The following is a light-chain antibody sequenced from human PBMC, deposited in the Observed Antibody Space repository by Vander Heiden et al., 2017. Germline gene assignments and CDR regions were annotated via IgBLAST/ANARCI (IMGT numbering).Light chain of an antibody. CDR1: QSFNGF. Sequence: DIQMTQSPSRLSASVGDRVTITCRASQSFNGFLAWYQQKPGKAPKLLIYKASTLESGVPSRFSGSGSGTEFTLTISSLQPDDFASYYCQQYSTFSYTFGQGTKLEIK. V-gene: IGKV1-5*03. CDR3: QQYSTFSYT. J-gene: IGKJ2*01. CDR2: KAS.